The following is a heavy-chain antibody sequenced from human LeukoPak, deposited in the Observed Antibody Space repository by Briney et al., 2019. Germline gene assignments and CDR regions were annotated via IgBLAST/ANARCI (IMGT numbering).Heavy chain of an antibody. D-gene: IGHD3-22*01. J-gene: IGHJ4*02. CDR1: GGSISSYY. CDR3: ARAVVVQYYFDY. Sequence: SETLSLTCTVSGGSISSYYWSWIRQPPGKGLEWIGYIYYSGSTNYNPSLKSRVTISVDTSKNQFSLKLSSVTAADTAVYYCARAVVVQYYFDYWGQGTLVTVSS. CDR2: IYYSGST. V-gene: IGHV4-59*01.